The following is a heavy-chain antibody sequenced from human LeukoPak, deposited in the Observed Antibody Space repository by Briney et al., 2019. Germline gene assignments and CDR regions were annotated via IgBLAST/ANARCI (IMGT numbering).Heavy chain of an antibody. V-gene: IGHV3-73*01. CDR3: TRPTRIVGATGGDAFDI. D-gene: IGHD1-26*01. CDR2: IRSKANSYAT. J-gene: IGHJ3*02. Sequence: GGSLRLSCAASGFTFSGSAMHWVRQASGKGLEWVGRIRSKANSYATAYAASVKGRFTISRDDSKNTAYLQMNSLKTEDTAVYYCTRPTRIVGATGGDAFDIWGQGTMVTVSS. CDR1: GFTFSGSA.